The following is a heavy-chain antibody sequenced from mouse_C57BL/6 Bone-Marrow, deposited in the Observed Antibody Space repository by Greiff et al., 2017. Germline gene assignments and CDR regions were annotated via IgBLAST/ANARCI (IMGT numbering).Heavy chain of an antibody. CDR3: ARSGYYSSSYEGWYFDV. V-gene: IGHV1-72*01. J-gene: IGHJ1*03. CDR2: IDPNSGGT. CDR1: GYTFTSYW. D-gene: IGHD1-1*01. Sequence: VQLQQPGAELVKPGASVKLSCTASGYTFTSYWMHWVKQRPGRGLEWIGRIDPNSGGTKYNEKFKSKATLTVDKPSSTAYMQLSSLTSEDSAVYDCARSGYYSSSYEGWYFDVWGTGTAVTVSS.